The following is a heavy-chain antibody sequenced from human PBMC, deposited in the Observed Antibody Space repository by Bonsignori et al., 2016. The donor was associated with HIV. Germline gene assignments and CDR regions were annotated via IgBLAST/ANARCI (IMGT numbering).Heavy chain of an antibody. J-gene: IGHJ1*01. CDR3: ATGSGFCSTTNCPAHIQY. Sequence: WIRQPPGKGLEWIGSIYYGGSVHYNPSLKSRVTISLDTSKKQFSLKLSSVTAADTAVYYCATGSGFCSTTNCPAHIQYWGQGTLVTVSS. V-gene: IGHV4-39*07. CDR2: IYYGGSV. D-gene: IGHD2-2*01.